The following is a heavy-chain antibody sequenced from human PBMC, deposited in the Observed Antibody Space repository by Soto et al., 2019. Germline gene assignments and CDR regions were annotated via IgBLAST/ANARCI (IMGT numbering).Heavy chain of an antibody. V-gene: IGHV3-21*01. D-gene: IGHD3-9*01. J-gene: IGHJ4*02. Sequence: GGSLRLSCAASGFTFSSYAMSWVRQAPGKGLEWVSAISGSSSYIYYADSVKGRFTISRDNAKNSLYLQMNSLRAEDTAVYYCARDPPNYDILATVDYWGQGTLVTVSS. CDR3: ARDPPNYDILATVDY. CDR2: ISGSSSYI. CDR1: GFTFSSYA.